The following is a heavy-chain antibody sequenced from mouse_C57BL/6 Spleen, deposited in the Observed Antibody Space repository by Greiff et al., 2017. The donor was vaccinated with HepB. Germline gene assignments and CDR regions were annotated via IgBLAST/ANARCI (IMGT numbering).Heavy chain of an antibody. Sequence: QVHVKQPGTELVKPGASVKLSCKASGYTFTSYWMHWVKQRPGQGLEWIGNINPSNGGTNYNEKFKSKATLTVDKSSSTAYMQLSSLTSEDSAVYYCARNSRSSYFDYWGQGTTLTVSS. CDR3: ARNSRSSYFDY. D-gene: IGHD1-1*01. CDR1: GYTFTSYW. V-gene: IGHV1-53*01. J-gene: IGHJ2*01. CDR2: INPSNGGT.